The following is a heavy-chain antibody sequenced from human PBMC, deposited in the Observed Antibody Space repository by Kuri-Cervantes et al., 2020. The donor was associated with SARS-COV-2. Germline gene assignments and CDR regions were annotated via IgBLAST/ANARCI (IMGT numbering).Heavy chain of an antibody. CDR3: VRVLVRGLMSRRYFDF. D-gene: IGHD3-10*01. Sequence: GGSLRLSCTASGFTFGDYYMSWIRQAPGKGLEWVPYISSSSSYTNYADSVKGRFTISRDNARNSLYLEMNSLGVEDTDLYYCVRVLVRGLMSRRYFDFWGQGTLVTVSS. CDR2: ISSSSSYT. V-gene: IGHV3-11*06. CDR1: GFTFGDYY. J-gene: IGHJ4*02.